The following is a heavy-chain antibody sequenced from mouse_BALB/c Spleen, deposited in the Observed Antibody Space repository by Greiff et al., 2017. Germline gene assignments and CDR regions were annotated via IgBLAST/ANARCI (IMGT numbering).Heavy chain of an antibody. Sequence: EVKLQESGAELVKPGASVKLSCTASGFNIKDTYMHWVKQRPEQGLEWIGRIDPANGNTKYDPKFQGKATITADTSSNTAYLQLSSLTSEDTAVYYCASYDYDVTYWGQGTLVTVSA. J-gene: IGHJ3*01. D-gene: IGHD2-4*01. CDR3: ASYDYDVTY. CDR2: IDPANGNT. V-gene: IGHV14-3*02. CDR1: GFNIKDTY.